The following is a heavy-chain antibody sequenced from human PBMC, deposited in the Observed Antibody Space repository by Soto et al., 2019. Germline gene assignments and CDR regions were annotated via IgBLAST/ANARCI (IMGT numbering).Heavy chain of an antibody. Sequence: GESLKISCKGSGYNFSSYWIGWVRQMSGKGLEWMGIIYPGDSDNRYSPSFQGQVTISADNSISTAYLQWSSLKASDTAMYYCARRRYSSGPMDYWGQGTLVTLS. D-gene: IGHD6-19*01. CDR1: GYNFSSYW. CDR2: IYPGDSDN. J-gene: IGHJ4*02. CDR3: ARRRYSSGPMDY. V-gene: IGHV5-51*01.